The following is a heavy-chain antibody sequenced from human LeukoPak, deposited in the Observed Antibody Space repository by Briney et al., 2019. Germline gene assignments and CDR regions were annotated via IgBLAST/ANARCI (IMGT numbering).Heavy chain of an antibody. CDR3: ARGQGGANVVGYFDY. J-gene: IGHJ4*02. CDR2: ISYDKNNE. V-gene: IGHV3-30-3*01. Sequence: GGSLRLSCAASGFTFSSYAMRWVRQAPGKGLEWVAVISYDKNNEYYADSVKGRFTISRDNSKNTLFLQMNSLRAEDTALYYCARGQGGANVVGYFDYWGQGTLVTVSS. D-gene: IGHD3-16*01. CDR1: GFTFSSYA.